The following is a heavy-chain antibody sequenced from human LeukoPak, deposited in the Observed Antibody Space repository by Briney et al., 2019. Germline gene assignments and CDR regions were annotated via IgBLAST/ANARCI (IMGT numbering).Heavy chain of an antibody. CDR2: IYTSGST. CDR1: GGSISSYY. D-gene: IGHD5-18*01. V-gene: IGHV4-4*07. Sequence: SETLSLTCAVSGGSISSYYWSWIRQPAGKGLEWIGRIYTSGSTNYNPSLKSRVTMSIDTSKNQFSLKMSSVTAADTAVYYCAREDTAMEYYFDYWGQGTLVTVSS. CDR3: AREDTAMEYYFDY. J-gene: IGHJ4*02.